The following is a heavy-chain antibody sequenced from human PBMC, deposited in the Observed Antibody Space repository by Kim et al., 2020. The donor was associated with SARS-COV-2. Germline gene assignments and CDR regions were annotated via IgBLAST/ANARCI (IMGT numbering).Heavy chain of an antibody. V-gene: IGHV4-31*03. Sequence: SETLSLTCTASGGSISSGGYYWSWIRQHPGKGLEWIGYIYYSGSTYYNPSLKSRVTISVDTSKNQFSLKLSSVTAADTAVYYCARDQGHILTAIVGAFDIWGQGTMVTVSS. J-gene: IGHJ3*02. CDR3: ARDQGHILTAIVGAFDI. CDR1: GGSISSGGYY. CDR2: IYYSGST. D-gene: IGHD3-9*01.